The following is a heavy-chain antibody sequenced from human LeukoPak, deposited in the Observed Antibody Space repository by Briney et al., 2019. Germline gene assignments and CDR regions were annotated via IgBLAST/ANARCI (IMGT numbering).Heavy chain of an antibody. J-gene: IGHJ3*02. Sequence: GGSLRLSCAASGFTFSSYAMSWVRQAPGKGLEWVSSISSSSSYIYYADSVKGRFTISRDNAKNSLYLQMNSLRAEDTAVYYCATDYYDSSGYSPDAFDIWGQGTMVTVSS. CDR3: ATDYYDSSGYSPDAFDI. D-gene: IGHD3-22*01. V-gene: IGHV3-21*01. CDR2: ISSSSSYI. CDR1: GFTFSSYA.